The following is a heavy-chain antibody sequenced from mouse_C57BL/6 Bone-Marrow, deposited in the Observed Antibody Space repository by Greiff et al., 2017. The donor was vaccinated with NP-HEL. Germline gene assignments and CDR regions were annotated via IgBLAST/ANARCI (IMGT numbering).Heavy chain of an antibody. CDR2: ISDGGSYT. CDR3: AKGYDGYPYAMDY. J-gene: IGHJ4*01. CDR1: GFTFSRYA. V-gene: IGHV5-4*03. D-gene: IGHD2-3*01. Sequence: EVKLMESGGGLVKPGGSLKLSCAASGFTFSRYAMSWVRQTPEKRLEWVATISDGGSYTYYPDNVKGRFTISRDNAKNNLYLQKSHLKSEDTAMYYCAKGYDGYPYAMDYWGQGTSVTVSS.